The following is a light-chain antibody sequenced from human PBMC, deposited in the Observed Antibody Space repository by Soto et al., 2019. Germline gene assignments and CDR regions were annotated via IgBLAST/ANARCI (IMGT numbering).Light chain of an antibody. CDR3: QKYNSAPLT. J-gene: IGKJ4*01. CDR2: AAS. V-gene: IGKV1-27*01. CDR1: QGISNY. Sequence: DILMAQSPSSLCASVGDRVTITCRASQGISNYLAWYQQKPGKVLKLLIYAASTLQSGVPSRFSGSGSGTDFTLTISSLQPEDAASYYCQKYNSAPLTFGGGTKVDIK.